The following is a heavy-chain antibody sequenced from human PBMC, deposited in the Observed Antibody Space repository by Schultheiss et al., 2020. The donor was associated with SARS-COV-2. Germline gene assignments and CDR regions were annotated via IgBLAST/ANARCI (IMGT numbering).Heavy chain of an antibody. Sequence: GESLKISCAASGFTVSSNYMSWVRQAPGKGLEWVAVISYDGSNKYYADSVKGRFTISRDNSKNTLYLQMNSLRAEDTAVYYCAKDIGRSPSDYWGQGTLVTVSS. J-gene: IGHJ4*02. V-gene: IGHV3-30*18. CDR3: AKDIGRSPSDY. CDR2: ISYDGSNK. CDR1: GFTVSSNY. D-gene: IGHD2-15*01.